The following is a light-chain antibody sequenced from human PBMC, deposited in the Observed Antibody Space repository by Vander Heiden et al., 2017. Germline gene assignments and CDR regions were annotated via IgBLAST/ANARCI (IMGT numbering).Light chain of an antibody. CDR3: QQSYSRDT. V-gene: IGKV1-39*01. Sequence: DIQMTQSPSSLSASVGDRVTITCRASQSISSYLNWYQQKPGKAPKLLIYAASSLQSGVPSRFSGSGSGTDFTLTISRLQPEDFATYYCQQSYSRDTFGQGTKLEIK. CDR1: QSISSY. CDR2: AAS. J-gene: IGKJ2*01.